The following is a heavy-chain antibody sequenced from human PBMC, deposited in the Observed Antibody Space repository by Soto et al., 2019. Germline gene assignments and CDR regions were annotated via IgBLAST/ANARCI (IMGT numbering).Heavy chain of an antibody. V-gene: IGHV1-18*04. Sequence: VKVSCKASGYTFTSYGISWVRQAPGQGLEWMGWISAYNGNTNYAQKLQGRVTMTTDTSTSTAYMELRSLRSDDTAVYYCARSGGMKGSGSQSPYYYYYGMDVWGQGTTVTVSS. J-gene: IGHJ6*02. CDR2: ISAYNGNT. D-gene: IGHD3-10*01. CDR3: ARSGGMKGSGSQSPYYYYYGMDV. CDR1: GYTFTSYG.